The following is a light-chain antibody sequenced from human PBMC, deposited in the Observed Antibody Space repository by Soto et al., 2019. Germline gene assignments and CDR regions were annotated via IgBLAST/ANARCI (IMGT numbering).Light chain of an antibody. CDR1: SSDVGGYNY. CDR2: DVS. V-gene: IGLV2-14*01. Sequence: LTQPASVSGSPGQSITISCTGTSSDVGGYNYVSWYQQHPGKAPKLMIYDVSNRPSGVSNRFSGSKSGNTASLTISGLQAEDEADYYCSSYTSSSTYFFGTGTKVTVL. J-gene: IGLJ1*01. CDR3: SSYTSSSTYF.